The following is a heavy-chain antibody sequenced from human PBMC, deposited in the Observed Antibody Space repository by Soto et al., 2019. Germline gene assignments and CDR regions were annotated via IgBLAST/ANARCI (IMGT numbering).Heavy chain of an antibody. CDR1: GFTFSSVA. J-gene: IGHJ4*02. Sequence: PGGSLRLSCAGSGFTFSSVAMTWVRQAPGKGLEWVSSISGSGDSTYYADTEKGRFTISRDNSKNTLYLQIKSLRTEDTAVYYCAKGSLATGYWGQGTLVTVSS. CDR3: AKGSLATGY. V-gene: IGHV3-23*01. CDR2: ISGSGDST.